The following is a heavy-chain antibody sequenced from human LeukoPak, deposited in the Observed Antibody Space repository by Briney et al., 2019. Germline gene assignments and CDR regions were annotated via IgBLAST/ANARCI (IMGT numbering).Heavy chain of an antibody. J-gene: IGHJ4*02. CDR1: GFTFTSYA. V-gene: IGHV3-30*18. CDR3: AKGYGDYVLDY. CDR2: ISYDGSNK. D-gene: IGHD4-17*01. Sequence: GGSLRLSCVASGFTFTSYAMNWVRQAPGKGLEWVAVISYDGSNKYYADSVKGRFTISRDNSKNTLYPQMNSLRAEDTAVYYCAKGYGDYVLDYWGQGTLVTVSS.